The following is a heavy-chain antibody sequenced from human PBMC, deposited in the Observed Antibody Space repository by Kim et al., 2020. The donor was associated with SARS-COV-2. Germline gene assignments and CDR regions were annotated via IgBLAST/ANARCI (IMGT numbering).Heavy chain of an antibody. CDR2: INHSGST. V-gene: IGHV4-34*01. J-gene: IGHJ6*02. Sequence: SETLSLTCAVYGGSFSGYYWSWIRQPPGKGLEWIGEINHSGSTNYNPSLKSRVTISVDTSKNQFSLKLSSVTAADTAVYYCARGFYIVVVPAAIGPPYGMDVWGQGTTVTVSS. CDR1: GGSFSGYY. CDR3: ARGFYIVVVPAAIGPPYGMDV. D-gene: IGHD2-2*01.